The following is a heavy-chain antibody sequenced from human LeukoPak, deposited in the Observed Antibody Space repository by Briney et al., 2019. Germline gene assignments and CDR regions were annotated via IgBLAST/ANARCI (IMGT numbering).Heavy chain of an antibody. Sequence: GRSLRLSCAASGLTFSSYSMNWVRQAPGKGLEWVSSISSSSSYIYYADSVKGRFTISRDNAKNSLYLQMNSLRAEDTAVYYCARDPYGDYDAFDIWGQGTMVTVSS. CDR1: GLTFSSYS. V-gene: IGHV3-21*01. CDR3: ARDPYGDYDAFDI. D-gene: IGHD4-17*01. CDR2: ISSSSSYI. J-gene: IGHJ3*02.